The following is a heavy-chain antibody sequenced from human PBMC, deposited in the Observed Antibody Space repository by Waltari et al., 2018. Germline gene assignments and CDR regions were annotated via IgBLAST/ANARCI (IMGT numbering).Heavy chain of an antibody. V-gene: IGHV3-30*01. D-gene: IGHD6-13*01. Sequence: QVHLVESGGGVVQPGRSLRLSCAASGFSISSDAMHWVRQAPGQGLEWVAVTSYDGSNIYYADSVKGRLTISRDNSKNTVYLQMNSLRAEDTAVYYCAREEAGSHFNSWGQGTLVSVSS. J-gene: IGHJ5*02. CDR1: GFSISSDA. CDR2: TSYDGSNI. CDR3: AREEAGSHFNS.